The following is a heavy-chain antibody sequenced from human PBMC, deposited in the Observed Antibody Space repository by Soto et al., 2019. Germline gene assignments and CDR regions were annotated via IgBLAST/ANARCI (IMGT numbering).Heavy chain of an antibody. V-gene: IGHV1-2*04. CDR2: INPNSGGT. J-gene: IGHJ6*02. CDR3: ARGTPVVAATFGAGDYGMDV. Sequence: GASVKVSCKASGYTFTGYYMHWVRQAPGQGLEWMGWINPNSGGTNYAQKFQGWVTMTRDTSISTAYMELSRLRSDDTAVYYCARGTPVVAATFGAGDYGMDVWGQGTTVTVFS. CDR1: GYTFTGYY. D-gene: IGHD2-15*01.